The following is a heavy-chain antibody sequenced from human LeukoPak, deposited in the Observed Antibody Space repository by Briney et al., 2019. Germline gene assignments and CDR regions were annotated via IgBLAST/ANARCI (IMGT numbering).Heavy chain of an antibody. Sequence: PSETLSLTCTVSGGSISSSSYYWGWIRQPPGKGLEWIGSIYYSGSTYYNPSLKSRVTISVDTSKNQFSLKLSSATAADTAVYYCARDSPYYGSGSYWYYWGQGTLVTVSS. V-gene: IGHV4-39*07. CDR3: ARDSPYYGSGSYWYY. J-gene: IGHJ4*02. CDR2: IYYSGST. CDR1: GGSISSSSYY. D-gene: IGHD3-10*01.